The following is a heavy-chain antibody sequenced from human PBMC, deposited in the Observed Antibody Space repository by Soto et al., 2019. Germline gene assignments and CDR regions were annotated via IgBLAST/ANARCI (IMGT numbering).Heavy chain of an antibody. V-gene: IGHV1-18*01. CDR1: GYTFTSYG. CDR2: ISAYNGNT. D-gene: IGHD3-3*01. Sequence: ASVKVSCKASGYTFTSYGISWVRQAPGQGLEWMGWISAYNGNTNYAQKLQGRVTMTTDTSTSTAYTELRSLRSDDTAVYYCARVPPTIFGVVTPTNWFDPWGQGTLVTVSS. J-gene: IGHJ5*02. CDR3: ARVPPTIFGVVTPTNWFDP.